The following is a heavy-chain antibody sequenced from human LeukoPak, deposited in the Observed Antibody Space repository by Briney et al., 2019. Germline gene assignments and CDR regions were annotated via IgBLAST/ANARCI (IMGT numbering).Heavy chain of an antibody. V-gene: IGHV4-38-2*02. CDR1: GYAISGGYY. Sequence: SETLSLTCTVSGYAISGGYYWAWIRQPPGEGPEWIGSVFQSGSTIYNPYLKSRVTISVDTSKNQLSLKLSSVTAADTAVYYCARDRDTSTWYWGWFDPWGQGALVTVSS. CDR2: VFQSGST. J-gene: IGHJ5*02. D-gene: IGHD2-8*02. CDR3: ARDRDTSTWYWGWFDP.